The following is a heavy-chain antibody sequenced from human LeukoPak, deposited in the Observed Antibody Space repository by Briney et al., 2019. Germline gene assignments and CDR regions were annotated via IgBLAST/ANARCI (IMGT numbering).Heavy chain of an antibody. V-gene: IGHV1-69*13. CDR2: IIANFGTA. CDR1: GGTFTRYA. J-gene: IGHJ1*01. Sequence: GASVKVSCNASGGTFTRYAISWVRQAPGNGHEWMWGIIANFGTANYAHKFQGRVTITADESTSTAYMEMSSLGSEDTAVYYCARFYCRSTSGRRGYFEHWGQGTLVTVSS. CDR3: ARFYCRSTSGRRGYFEH. D-gene: IGHD2-2*01.